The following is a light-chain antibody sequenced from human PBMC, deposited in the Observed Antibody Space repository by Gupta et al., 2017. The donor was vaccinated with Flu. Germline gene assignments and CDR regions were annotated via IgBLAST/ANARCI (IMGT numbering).Light chain of an antibody. Sequence: QSVLTQQPSASGTRGQRVTIPCSGSSSTLGSNTVNWYQQLPGTAPKLLIYSNNQRPSGVPDRFSGSKSGTSASLAISGLQSEDEADYYCAAWDDSLNGRVFGGGTKLTVL. J-gene: IGLJ3*02. CDR3: AAWDDSLNGRV. CDR2: SNN. V-gene: IGLV1-44*01. CDR1: SSTLGSNT.